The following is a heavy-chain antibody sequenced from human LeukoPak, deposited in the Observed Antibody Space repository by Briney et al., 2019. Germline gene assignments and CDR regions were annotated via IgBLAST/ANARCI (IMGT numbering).Heavy chain of an antibody. Sequence: PSETLSLTCTVSGGSISSGGYYWSWIRQHPGKGLEWIGYIYYSGSTYYNPSLKSRVTISVDTSKNQFSLKLSSVTAADTAVYYCARHYCGGDCYHYYYGMDVWGQGTTVTVSS. D-gene: IGHD2-21*02. CDR3: ARHYCGGDCYHYYYGMDV. J-gene: IGHJ6*02. CDR2: IYYSGST. CDR1: GGSISSGGYY. V-gene: IGHV4-31*03.